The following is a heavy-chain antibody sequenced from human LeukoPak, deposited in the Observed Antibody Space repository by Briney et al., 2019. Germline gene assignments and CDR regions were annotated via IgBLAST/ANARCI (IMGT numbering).Heavy chain of an antibody. J-gene: IGHJ4*02. CDR3: ASELRWQPH. Sequence: ASVKVSCKPSGYTFTNYDINWVRPATGQGLEWMGWMNPNSGNTDYAQRFQGRIIMTSDTSISTAYLELSSLRSEDTAVYYCASELRWQPHWGQGTLVTVSS. CDR2: MNPNSGNT. CDR1: GYTFTNYD. D-gene: IGHD4-23*01. V-gene: IGHV1-8*01.